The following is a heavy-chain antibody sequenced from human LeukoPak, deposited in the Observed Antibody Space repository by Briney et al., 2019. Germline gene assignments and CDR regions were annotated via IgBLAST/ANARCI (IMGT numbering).Heavy chain of an antibody. CDR2: ISYDGSNK. J-gene: IGHJ4*02. Sequence: GGSLRLSCAASGFTFSSYAMHWIRQAPSKGLEWVAVISYDGSNKYYPDSVKGRFTISRDNSKNTLYLQMNSLRAEDTAVYYCARAGRVGALLYYFDYWGQGTLVTVSS. V-gene: IGHV3-30-3*01. CDR1: GFTFSSYA. D-gene: IGHD1-26*01. CDR3: ARAGRVGALLYYFDY.